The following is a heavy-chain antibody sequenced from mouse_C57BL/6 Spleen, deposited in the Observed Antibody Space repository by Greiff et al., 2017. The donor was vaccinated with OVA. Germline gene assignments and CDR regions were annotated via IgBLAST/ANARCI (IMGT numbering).Heavy chain of an antibody. Sequence: QVQLQQSGAELVRPGASVTLSCKASGYTFTDYEMHWVKQTPVHGLEWIGAIDPETGGTASNQKFKGKAILTAAKSSSTAYMELRSLTAEDSAGYYCTGITTGFAYWGQGTLVTVSA. J-gene: IGHJ3*01. CDR2: IDPETGGT. V-gene: IGHV1-15*01. CDR3: TGITTGFAY. D-gene: IGHD2-4*01. CDR1: GYTFTDYE.